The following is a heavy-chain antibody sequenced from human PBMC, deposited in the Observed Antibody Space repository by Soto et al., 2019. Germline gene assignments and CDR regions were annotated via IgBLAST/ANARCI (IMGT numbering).Heavy chain of an antibody. J-gene: IGHJ3*02. Sequence: SETLSLTCTVSGGSISSYYWSWIRQPPGKGLEWIGYIYYSGSTNYNPSLKSRVTISVDTSKNQFSLKLSSVTAADTAVYYCARSGYYYKPDAFDIWGQGTMVTVSS. CDR3: ARSGYYYKPDAFDI. D-gene: IGHD3-10*01. CDR1: GGSISSYY. V-gene: IGHV4-59*01. CDR2: IYYSGST.